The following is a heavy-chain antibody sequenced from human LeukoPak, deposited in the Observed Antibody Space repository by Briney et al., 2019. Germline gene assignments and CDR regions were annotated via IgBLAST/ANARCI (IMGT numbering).Heavy chain of an antibody. D-gene: IGHD3-10*01. CDR3: ASPMVRGVMEKWFDP. Sequence: GGSLRLSCAASGFTFSSYAMHWVRQAPGKGLEWVAVISYDGSNKYYADSVKGRFTISRDNSKSTLYLQMNSLRAEDTAVYYCASPMVRGVMEKWFDPWGQGTLVTVSS. CDR2: ISYDGSNK. V-gene: IGHV3-30*04. J-gene: IGHJ5*02. CDR1: GFTFSSYA.